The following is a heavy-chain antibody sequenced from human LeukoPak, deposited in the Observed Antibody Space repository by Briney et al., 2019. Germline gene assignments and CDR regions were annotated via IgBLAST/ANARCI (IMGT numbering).Heavy chain of an antibody. D-gene: IGHD3-3*01. CDR2: IYYSGST. V-gene: IGHV4-39*02. Sequence: SETLSLTCTVSGGSISSSSYYWGWIRQSPGKGLEWIGSIYYSGSTYYNPYLKSRVTISVDTSKNQFSLKLSSVTAADTAVYYCARDQDYDFWSGYYGSYYYMDVWGKGTTVTVSS. CDR3: ARDQDYDFWSGYYGSYYYMDV. CDR1: GGSISSSSYY. J-gene: IGHJ6*03.